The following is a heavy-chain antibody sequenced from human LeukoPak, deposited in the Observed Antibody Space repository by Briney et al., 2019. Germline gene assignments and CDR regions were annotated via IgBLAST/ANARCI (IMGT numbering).Heavy chain of an antibody. CDR2: ISAYNGNT. J-gene: IGHJ4*02. CDR3: ARDRGTRITMVRGSCRFDY. D-gene: IGHD3-10*01. Sequence: ASVKVSCKASGYTFTSYGISWARQAPGQGLEWMGWISAYNGNTNYAQKLQGRVTMTTDTSTSTAYMEPRSLRSDDTAVYYCARDRGTRITMVRGSCRFDYWGQGTLVTVSS. CDR1: GYTFTSYG. V-gene: IGHV1-18*01.